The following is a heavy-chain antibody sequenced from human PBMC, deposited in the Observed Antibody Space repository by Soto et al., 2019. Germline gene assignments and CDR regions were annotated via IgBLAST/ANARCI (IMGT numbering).Heavy chain of an antibody. D-gene: IGHD5-12*01. V-gene: IGHV1-69*13. Sequence: AASVKFSCKASGGTFSSYAISWVRQAPGQGLEWMGGIIPIFGTANYAQEFQGRVTITADESTSTAYMELSSLRSEDTAVYYCAREGWLHRAMDYWGQGTLVTVSS. CDR3: AREGWLHRAMDY. CDR2: IIPIFGTA. CDR1: GGTFSSYA. J-gene: IGHJ4*02.